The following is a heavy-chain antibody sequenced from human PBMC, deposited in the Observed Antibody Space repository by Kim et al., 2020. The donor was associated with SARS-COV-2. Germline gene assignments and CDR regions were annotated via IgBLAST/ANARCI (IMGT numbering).Heavy chain of an antibody. CDR1: RFTFSTYW. CDR2: INSDGSST. Sequence: GGSLRLSCAASRFTFSTYWMYWVRQAPGKGLVWVSRINSDGSSTNYADSVKGRFTISRDNAKNTLYLQMNSLRAEDTAVYYCARSSSTSCPCYYMDVWGKGTTVTVSS. D-gene: IGHD2-2*01. V-gene: IGHV3-74*01. J-gene: IGHJ6*03. CDR3: ARSSSTSCPCYYMDV.